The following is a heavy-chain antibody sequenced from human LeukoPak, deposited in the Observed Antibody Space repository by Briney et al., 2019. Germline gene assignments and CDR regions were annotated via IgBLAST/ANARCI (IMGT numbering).Heavy chain of an antibody. D-gene: IGHD2-21*01. J-gene: IGHJ4*02. CDR3: ATDLLQRPEFDY. V-gene: IGHV3-15*01. CDR1: GFTFSNAW. Sequence: GGSLRLSCAASGFTFSNAWMTWVRQAPGKGLEWVGRIKSKTNGGTTDYAAPVKGRFTISRDDSKNTLYLQMSSLKIEDTAVYYCATDLLQRPEFDYWGQGTLVTVSS. CDR2: IKSKTNGGTT.